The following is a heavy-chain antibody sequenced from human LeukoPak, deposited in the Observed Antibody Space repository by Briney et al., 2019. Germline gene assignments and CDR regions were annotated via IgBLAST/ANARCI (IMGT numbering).Heavy chain of an antibody. CDR1: GFSLSTRGVA. CDR3: AHQKETYYDFWSGPAGWFDP. J-gene: IGHJ5*02. D-gene: IGHD3-3*01. CDR2: IYWDDDK. V-gene: IGHV2-5*02. Sequence: SGPTLVKPTQTLTLTCSFSGFSLSTRGVAVGWIRQPPGKALEWLALIYWDDDKRYSPSLKSRLTITKDTSKNQVVLTMTNMDPVDTATYYCAHQKETYYDFWSGPAGWFDPWGQGTLVTVSS.